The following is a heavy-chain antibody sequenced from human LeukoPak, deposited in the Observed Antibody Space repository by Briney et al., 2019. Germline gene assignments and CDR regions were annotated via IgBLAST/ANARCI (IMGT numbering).Heavy chain of an antibody. CDR3: ARAGSGWYSAVVY. D-gene: IGHD6-19*01. CDR2: INPNSGGT. J-gene: IGHJ4*02. V-gene: IGHV1-2*02. Sequence: ASVKVSCKASGYTFTSYDINWVRQATGQGLEWMGWINPNSGGTNYAQKFQGRVTMTRDTSISTAYMELSRLRSDDTAVYYCARAGSGWYSAVVYWGQGTLVTVSS. CDR1: GYTFTSYD.